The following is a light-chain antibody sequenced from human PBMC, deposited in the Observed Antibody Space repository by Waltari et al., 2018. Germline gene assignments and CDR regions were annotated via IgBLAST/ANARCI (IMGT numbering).Light chain of an antibody. J-gene: IGKJ1*01. CDR1: QTINTW. CDR3: QQAWT. CDR2: RTS. V-gene: IGKV1-5*03. Sequence: DIQLTQSPSTLSASVGHRVTITCRASQTINTWLAWYQQKPGKAPNLLIYRTSTLESGVPSRFSGSGSGTEFTLTISSLQPDDFATYYCQQAWTFGQGTKVEIK.